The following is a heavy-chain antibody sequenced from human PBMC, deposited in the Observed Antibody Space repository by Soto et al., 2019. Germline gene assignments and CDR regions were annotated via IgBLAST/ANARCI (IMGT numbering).Heavy chain of an antibody. D-gene: IGHD6-13*01. V-gene: IGHV3-43*01. CDR1: GFTFDDYT. J-gene: IGHJ1*01. CDR2: ISWDGGST. Sequence: EVQLVESGGGVVQPGGSLRLSCAASGFTFDDYTMHWVRQAPGKGLEWVSLISWDGGSTYYADSVKGRFTISRDNSKNSLYLQMNSLRTEDTDLYYCAKDRSSGYDGQYFQHWGQGTLVTVSS. CDR3: AKDRSSGYDGQYFQH.